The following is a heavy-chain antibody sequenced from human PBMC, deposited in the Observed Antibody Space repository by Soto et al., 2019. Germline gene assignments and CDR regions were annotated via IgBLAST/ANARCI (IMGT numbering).Heavy chain of an antibody. CDR2: IYYSGST. J-gene: IGHJ4*02. V-gene: IGHV4-61*01. D-gene: IGHD5-12*01. CDR3: ARGGDVVATINFDY. CDR1: GGSVRSGSYY. Sequence: SETLSLTCTVSGGSVRSGSYYWSWIRQPPGKGLEWIGYIYYSGSTNYNPSLKSRVTISVDTSKNQFSLKLSSVTAADTAVYYCARGGDVVATINFDYRGQGTLVTVSS.